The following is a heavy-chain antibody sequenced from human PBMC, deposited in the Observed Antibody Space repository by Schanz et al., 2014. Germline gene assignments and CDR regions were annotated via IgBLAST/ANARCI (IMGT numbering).Heavy chain of an antibody. Sequence: VQLLESGGGLVQPGGSLRLSCAASGFTFSSYAMTWVRQAPGKGLEWVALVSSDGNNDYYTDSVKGRFTISRDNSKNTLYLQMNSLRTEDTAVYYCARLDPYCRSGTCSRAFDFWGQGTLVTVSS. J-gene: IGHJ4*02. CDR3: ARLDPYCRSGTCSRAFDF. CDR2: VSSDGNND. D-gene: IGHD2-15*01. CDR1: GFTFSSYA. V-gene: IGHV3-30*03.